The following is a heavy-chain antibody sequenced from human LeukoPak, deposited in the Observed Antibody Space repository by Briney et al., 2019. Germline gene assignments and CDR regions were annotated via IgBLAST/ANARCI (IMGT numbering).Heavy chain of an antibody. CDR1: GFTFSSYA. D-gene: IGHD6-13*01. J-gene: IGHJ4*02. CDR3: AKVIAIGYSSSLYDLDY. Sequence: PGGSLRLSCAASGFTFSSYAMSWVRQAPGKGLEWVSAISGSGGSTYYADSVKGRFTISRDNSKNTLYLQMNSLRAEDTAVYYCAKVIAIGYSSSLYDLDYWGQGTLVTVSS. CDR2: ISGSGGST. V-gene: IGHV3-23*01.